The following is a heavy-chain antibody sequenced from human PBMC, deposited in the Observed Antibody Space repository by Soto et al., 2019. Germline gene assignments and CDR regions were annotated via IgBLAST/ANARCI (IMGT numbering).Heavy chain of an antibody. CDR3: ARGNHRWLQLWYFDL. CDR2: IIPIFGTA. D-gene: IGHD5-12*01. J-gene: IGHJ2*01. CDR1: GGTFSSYT. V-gene: IGHV1-69*12. Sequence: QVQLVQSGAEVKKPGSSVTVSCKASGGTFSSYTISWVRQAPGQGLEWMGGIIPIFGTANYAQKFQGRVTITAHESTSTAYMELISLRSEDTAVYYCARGNHRWLQLWYFDLWGRGTLVTVSS.